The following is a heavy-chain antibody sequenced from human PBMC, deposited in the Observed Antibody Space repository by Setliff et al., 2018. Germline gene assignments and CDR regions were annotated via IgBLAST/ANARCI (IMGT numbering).Heavy chain of an antibody. CDR2: IRYDGSNK. CDR3: ALYSSGYYHYFDY. J-gene: IGHJ4*02. D-gene: IGHD3-22*01. CDR1: GFTFSSYG. Sequence: PGGSLRLSCAASGFTFSSYGMHWVRQAPGKGLEWVAFIRYDGSNKYYADSVKGRFTISRDNSKNTLYLQMNSLRAEDTAVYYCALYSSGYYHYFDYWGQGTLVTVSS. V-gene: IGHV3-30*02.